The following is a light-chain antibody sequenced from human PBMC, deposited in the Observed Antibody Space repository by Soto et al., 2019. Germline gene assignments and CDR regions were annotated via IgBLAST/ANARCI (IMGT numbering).Light chain of an antibody. V-gene: IGLV2-14*03. CDR3: SSDTTTGTRL. J-gene: IGLJ2*01. CDR2: DVN. Sequence: QSALTQPASVSGSPGQSITISCTGTSSDVGAYNFVSWYQHHPGKAPQLIIYDVNNRPSVVSDRFSGSKSGNTASLTISGLHADDEADYYGSSDTTTGTRLFGGGTKLTVL. CDR1: SSDVGAYNF.